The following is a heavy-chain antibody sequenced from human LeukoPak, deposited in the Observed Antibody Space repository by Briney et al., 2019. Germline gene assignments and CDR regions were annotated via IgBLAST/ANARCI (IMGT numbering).Heavy chain of an antibody. CDR3: ARDRGGAFDI. V-gene: IGHV3-13*04. D-gene: IGHD2-15*01. CDR2: ISSRGDT. CDR1: GFTLSNYD. J-gene: IGHJ3*02. Sequence: GGSLRLSCAASGFTLSNYDIHWVRQVTGKGLEWVSTISSRGDTYYSGSVKGRFTISRDSAKNTLYLQMNSLRAEDTAVYYCARDRGGAFDIWGQGTMVTVSS.